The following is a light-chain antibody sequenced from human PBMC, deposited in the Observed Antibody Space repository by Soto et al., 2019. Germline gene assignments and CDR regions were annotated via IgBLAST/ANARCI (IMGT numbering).Light chain of an antibody. J-gene: IGKJ1*01. CDR1: QSVSSNF. Sequence: ELVLTQSPGTLSLSPGERATLSCRASQSVSSNFLAWYQQKPGQAPRLLIYNASNRATGIPDRFSGSGSGTDFTLTISRLEPEDFAVYYGQQYGSSPRTFGQGTKVEIK. V-gene: IGKV3-20*01. CDR2: NAS. CDR3: QQYGSSPRT.